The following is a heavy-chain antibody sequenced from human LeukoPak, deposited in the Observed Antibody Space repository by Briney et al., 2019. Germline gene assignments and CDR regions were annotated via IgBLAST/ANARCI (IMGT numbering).Heavy chain of an antibody. D-gene: IGHD6-13*01. V-gene: IGHV4-34*01. Sequence: SETLSLTCAVYGGSFSGYYWNWIRQPPGKGLEWIGEINHSGSTNYNPSLKRRVTISLDTSQNQFSVRLSSVTAADTAVYYCARGRYLTTGGGAAAGFLDYWGQGTLVTVSS. CDR3: ARGRYLTTGGGAAAGFLDY. CDR1: GGSFSGYY. J-gene: IGHJ4*02. CDR2: INHSGST.